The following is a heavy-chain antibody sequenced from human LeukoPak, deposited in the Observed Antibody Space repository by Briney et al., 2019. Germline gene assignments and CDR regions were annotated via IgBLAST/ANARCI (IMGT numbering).Heavy chain of an antibody. D-gene: IGHD6-13*01. J-gene: IGHJ6*04. CDR3: ARGSSSWYLTSYYYYGMDV. CDR1: GGSISSYY. V-gene: IGHV4-59*01. CDR2: TNYSGST. Sequence: PSETLSLTCTVPGGSISSYYWSWIRQPPGKGLEWIGYTNYSGSTNYNPSLKSRVTISVDTSKNQFSLKLSSVTAADTAVYYCARGSSSWYLTSYYYYGMDVWGKGTTVTVSS.